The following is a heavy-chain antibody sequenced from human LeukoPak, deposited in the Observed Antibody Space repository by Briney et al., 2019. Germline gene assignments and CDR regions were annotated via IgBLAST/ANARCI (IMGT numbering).Heavy chain of an antibody. Sequence: KNGESLKISCKGSGYSFTSYWIGWVRQMPGKGLEWMGIIYPGDSDTRYSPSFQGQVTISADKSISTAYLQWSSLKASDTAMYYCARPSSPRALIYAFDIWGQGTMVTVSS. J-gene: IGHJ3*02. V-gene: IGHV5-51*01. CDR3: ARPSSPRALIYAFDI. CDR2: IYPGDSDT. CDR1: GYSFTSYW.